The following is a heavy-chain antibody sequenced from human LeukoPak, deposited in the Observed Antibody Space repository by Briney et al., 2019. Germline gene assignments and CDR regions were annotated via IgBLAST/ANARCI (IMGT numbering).Heavy chain of an antibody. CDR2: INPRGGTT. D-gene: IGHD4-17*01. Sequence: ASVKVSCKASGYTFTGYYVHWVRQAPGQGLEWMGIINPRGGTTSYAQKFQGRVTMTRDMSTSTVYMELSSLRSEDTAVYYCARVGDYGDLYWYFDLWGRGTLVTVSS. V-gene: IGHV1-46*01. CDR3: ARVGDYGDLYWYFDL. CDR1: GYTFTGYY. J-gene: IGHJ2*01.